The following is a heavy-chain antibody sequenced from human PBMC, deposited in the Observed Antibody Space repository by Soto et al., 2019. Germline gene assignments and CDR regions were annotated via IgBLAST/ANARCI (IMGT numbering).Heavy chain of an antibody. CDR2: IYSGGST. D-gene: IGHD5-12*01. J-gene: IGHJ4*02. CDR3: ARERSGYDYDY. CDR1: GFTVSSNY. Sequence: GGSLRLSCAASGFTVSSNYMSWVRQAPGKGLEWVSVIYSGGSTYYADSVKGRFTISRDNSKNTLYLQMNSLRAEDTAVYYCARERSGYDYDYWAQGTLVTVSS. V-gene: IGHV3-66*01.